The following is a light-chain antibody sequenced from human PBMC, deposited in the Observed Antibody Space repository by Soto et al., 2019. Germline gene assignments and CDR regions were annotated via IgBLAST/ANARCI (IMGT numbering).Light chain of an antibody. J-gene: IGLJ1*01. CDR2: DVS. Sequence: QSVLTQPASVSGSPGQSITISCTGTSSDVGGYNYVSWYQQHPGKAPKLMIYDVSNRPSGVSNRFSGSKSGNTASLAISGLQAEDEADYYCRSYTSSGTLVFGTGTKVTVL. CDR1: SSDVGGYNY. V-gene: IGLV2-14*01. CDR3: RSYTSSGTLV.